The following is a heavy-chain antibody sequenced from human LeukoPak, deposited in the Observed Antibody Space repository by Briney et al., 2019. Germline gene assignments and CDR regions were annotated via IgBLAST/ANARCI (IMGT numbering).Heavy chain of an antibody. V-gene: IGHV3-74*01. J-gene: IGHJ5*02. CDR2: ISSDGSST. CDR1: GFTFSSHW. CDR3: AKDKVKSIVVVVAATEGFDP. Sequence: GGSLRLSCATSGFTFSSHWMHWVRQAPGKGLVWVSHISSDGSSTSYADSVKGRFTISRDNAKNTLYLQMNSLRAEDTAVYYCAKDKVKSIVVVVAATEGFDPWGQGTLVTVSS. D-gene: IGHD2-15*01.